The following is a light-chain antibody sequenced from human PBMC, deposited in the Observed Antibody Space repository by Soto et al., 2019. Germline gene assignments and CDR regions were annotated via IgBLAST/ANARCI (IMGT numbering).Light chain of an antibody. Sequence: DIQMTQSPSSLSASVGDSVTITCRASQDVGYYLNWYQEKPGKAPKLLIFDASYVETGVPSRFSGHGSGTHFSFTIRSLQADDFATYSCQQSASLPLTFGGGTKVQIK. CDR1: QDVGYY. J-gene: IGKJ4*01. V-gene: IGKV1-33*01. CDR2: DAS. CDR3: QQSASLPLT.